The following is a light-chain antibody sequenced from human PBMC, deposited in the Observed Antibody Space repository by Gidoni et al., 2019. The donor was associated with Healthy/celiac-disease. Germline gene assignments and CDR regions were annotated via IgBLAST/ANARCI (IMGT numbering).Light chain of an antibody. Sequence: QSALTQPASVSGSPGQSLTISCTGTSSNVGGYNYVSWYQQHPGKAPKLMIYEVSNRPSGVSTRFSCSKSGNTASLTISGLQAEDDADYYCSSYTSSSTPVVFGGGTKLTVL. J-gene: IGLJ2*01. CDR1: SSNVGGYNY. V-gene: IGLV2-14*01. CDR3: SSYTSSSTPVV. CDR2: EVS.